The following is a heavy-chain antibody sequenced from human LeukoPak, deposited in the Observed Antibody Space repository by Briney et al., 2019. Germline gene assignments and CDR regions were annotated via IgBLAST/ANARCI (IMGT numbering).Heavy chain of an antibody. CDR1: GFTFSSDG. V-gene: IGHV3-30*02. D-gene: IGHD6-19*01. Sequence: PGGSLRLSCAASGFTFSSDGMHWVRQAPGKGLEWVAFIRYDGSNKYYADSVKGRFTISRDNSKNTLYLQMNSLRAEDTAVYYCAKEGSGWRGYFDYWGQGTLVTVSS. CDR2: IRYDGSNK. CDR3: AKEGSGWRGYFDY. J-gene: IGHJ4*02.